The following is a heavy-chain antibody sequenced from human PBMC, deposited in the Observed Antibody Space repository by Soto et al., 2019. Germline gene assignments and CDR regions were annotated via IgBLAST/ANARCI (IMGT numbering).Heavy chain of an antibody. V-gene: IGHV3-30*18. CDR2: ISYDGSNK. J-gene: IGHJ4*02. Sequence: QVQLVEPGGGVVQPGRSLRLSCAASGFTFSSYGMHWVRQAPGKGLEWVAVISYDGSNKYYADSVKGRFTISRDNSKNTLYLQMNSLRAEDTAVYYCAKDRPYYDILTGQIDYWGQGTLVTVSS. CDR3: AKDRPYYDILTGQIDY. D-gene: IGHD3-9*01. CDR1: GFTFSSYG.